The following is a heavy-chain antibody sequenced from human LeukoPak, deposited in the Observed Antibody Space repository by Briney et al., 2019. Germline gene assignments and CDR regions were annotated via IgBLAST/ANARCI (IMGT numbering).Heavy chain of an antibody. Sequence: GGSLRLSCAASGFTFSSYWMSWVRQAPGKGLECVGFIRSKAYGGTTEYAASVKDRFTISRDDSKSIAYLQMNSLKTEDTAVYYCARGGSSSWRIGVSDYWGQGTLVTVSS. CDR1: GFTFSSYW. J-gene: IGHJ4*02. CDR3: ARGGSSSWRIGVSDY. V-gene: IGHV3-49*04. D-gene: IGHD6-13*01. CDR2: IRSKAYGGTT.